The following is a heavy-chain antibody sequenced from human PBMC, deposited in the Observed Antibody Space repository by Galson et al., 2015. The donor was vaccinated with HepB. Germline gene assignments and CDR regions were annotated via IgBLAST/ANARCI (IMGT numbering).Heavy chain of an antibody. V-gene: IGHV3-7*03. Sequence: LRLSCAASAFTFSSFWMSWVRQAPGKGLEWVANIKQDGSERYYVDSVKGRFTISRDNAKNSLYLQMNSLRAEDTAMYYCAREMGYYDFWGETNYYYMDVWGKGTTVTVSS. D-gene: IGHD3-3*01. CDR3: AREMGYYDFWGETNYYYMDV. CDR2: IKQDGSER. CDR1: AFTFSSFW. J-gene: IGHJ6*03.